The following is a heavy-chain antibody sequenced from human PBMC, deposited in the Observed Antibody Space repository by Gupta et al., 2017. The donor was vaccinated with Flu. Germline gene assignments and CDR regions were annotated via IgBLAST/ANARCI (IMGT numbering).Heavy chain of an antibody. D-gene: IGHD3-22*01. V-gene: IGHV1-69*02. CDR2: IIPILGIA. Sequence: QLHLVHSGAEVKKPASSAKLSCTASGGTFSSYTNRSVRPAPGQGLECMGRIIPILGIANYAQKFQGRVTITADKSTSTAYMELSSLRSEDTAVYYCARAGSSGYYPYYGMDVWGQGTTVTVSS. J-gene: IGHJ6*02. CDR3: ARAGSSGYYPYYGMDV. CDR1: GGTFSSYT.